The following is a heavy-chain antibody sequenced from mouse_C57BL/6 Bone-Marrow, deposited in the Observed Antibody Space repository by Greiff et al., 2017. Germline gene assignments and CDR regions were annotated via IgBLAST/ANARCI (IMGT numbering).Heavy chain of an antibody. J-gene: IGHJ3*01. Sequence: VKLMESGAELARPGASVKMSCKASGYTFTSYTMHWVKQRPGQSLEWIGYINPSSGYTKYNQKFKDKATLTADKSSSTAYMQLSSLTSEDSAFYYCARSSWFAYWGQGTLVTVSA. V-gene: IGHV1-4*01. CDR2: INPSSGYT. CDR3: ARSSWFAY. CDR1: GYTFTSYT.